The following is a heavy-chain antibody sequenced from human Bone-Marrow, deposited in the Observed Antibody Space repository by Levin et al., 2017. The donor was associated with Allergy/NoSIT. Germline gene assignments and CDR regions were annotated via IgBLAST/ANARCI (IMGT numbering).Heavy chain of an antibody. CDR1: GYTFTGYY. CDR2: INPNSGGT. D-gene: IGHD2-2*01. V-gene: IGHV1-2*02. Sequence: ASVKVSCKASGYTFTGYYMHWVRQAPGQGLEWMGWINPNSGGTNYAQKFQGRVTMTRDTSISTAYMELSRLRSDDTAVYYCAFYCSSTSCYGSESFDYWGQGTLVTVSS. J-gene: IGHJ4*02. CDR3: AFYCSSTSCYGSESFDY.